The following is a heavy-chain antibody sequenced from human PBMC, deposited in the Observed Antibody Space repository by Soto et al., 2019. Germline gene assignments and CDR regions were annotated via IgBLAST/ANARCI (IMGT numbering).Heavy chain of an antibody. CDR2: IIPMFGIA. J-gene: IGHJ6*02. CDR3: AKDRSDGDPYFCGMDV. V-gene: IGHV1-69*04. Sequence: GASVKVSRKGSGGTFNRYTITWVRQAPGQGLEWMGRIIPMFGIASYAQNFQGRVTITADKSTSTAYMELNSLRTEDTAVFYCAKDRSDGDPYFCGMDVWGQGTTVTVSS. CDR1: GGTFNRYT. D-gene: IGHD4-17*01.